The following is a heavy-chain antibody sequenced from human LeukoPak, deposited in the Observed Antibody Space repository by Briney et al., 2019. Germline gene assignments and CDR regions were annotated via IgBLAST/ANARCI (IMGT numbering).Heavy chain of an antibody. CDR2: ISPDGSTT. V-gene: IGHV3-74*03. CDR1: GFTFSRYW. Sequence: GGSLRLSCAASGFTFSRYWMHWVRQAPGKGLMWVSRISPDGSTTLYADSVKGRFTISRDNSKNTLYLQMNSLRAEDTAVYYCARVRAATGSFDYWGQGTLVTVSS. J-gene: IGHJ4*02. D-gene: IGHD1-26*01. CDR3: ARVRAATGSFDY.